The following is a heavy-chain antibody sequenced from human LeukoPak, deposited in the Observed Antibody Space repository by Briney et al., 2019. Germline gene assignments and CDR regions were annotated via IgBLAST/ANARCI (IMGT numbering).Heavy chain of an antibody. D-gene: IGHD3-10*01. Sequence: SETLSLTCTISGGSISSTNFYWGWIRQPPGKGLEWIGSIYYSGSTYFNPSLKSRVTISVDTSKNQFSLNLTSVTVADTAVYYYARVFGSWYYFDYWGQGTLVTVSS. J-gene: IGHJ4*02. CDR3: ARVFGSWYYFDY. V-gene: IGHV4-39*07. CDR2: IYYSGST. CDR1: GGSISSTNFY.